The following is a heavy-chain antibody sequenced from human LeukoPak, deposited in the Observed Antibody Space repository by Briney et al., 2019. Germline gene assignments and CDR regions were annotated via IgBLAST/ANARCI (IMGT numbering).Heavy chain of an antibody. CDR3: TSLGYCSGGSCPH. J-gene: IGHJ4*02. D-gene: IGHD2-15*01. CDR1: GFTFSGSA. V-gene: IGHV3-73*01. Sequence: RWSLKLSCAASGFTFSGSAMHWVRQASGKLLEWVGRIRSKANSYSTAYSPSVKGRFTISRDDSKNTAYLQMNSLKTEDTAVYYCTSLGYCSGGSCPHRGQGTLVTVSS. CDR2: IRSKANSYST.